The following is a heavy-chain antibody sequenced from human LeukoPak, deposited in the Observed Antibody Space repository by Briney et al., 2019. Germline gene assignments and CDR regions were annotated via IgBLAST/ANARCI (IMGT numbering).Heavy chain of an antibody. Sequence: SETESLTCAVYGGSFRGYYWSWIRQPPGKGLEWIGETNHSGSTKYNPSLKSRVTISVDTSKNQFSLKLSSVTAADTAVYYCARGDSSVGLNYGGAGNLGTVSS. J-gene: IGHJ4*02. CDR3: ARGDSSVGLNY. V-gene: IGHV4-34*01. CDR2: TNHSGST. CDR1: GGSFRGYY. D-gene: IGHD4-23*01.